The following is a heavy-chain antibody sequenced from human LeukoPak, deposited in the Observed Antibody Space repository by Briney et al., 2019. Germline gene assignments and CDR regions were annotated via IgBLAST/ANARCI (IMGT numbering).Heavy chain of an antibody. Sequence: GGSLRLSCAASGFTFSSYGMHWVRQAPGKGLEWVAFIRYDGSNKYYADSVKGRFTISRDNSKDTLYLQTNSLRAEDTAVYYCAKDNFEAIVVVIAVGNWFDPWGQGTLVTVSS. CDR2: IRYDGSNK. CDR1: GFTFSSYG. J-gene: IGHJ5*02. CDR3: AKDNFEAIVVVIAVGNWFDP. V-gene: IGHV3-30*02. D-gene: IGHD2-21*01.